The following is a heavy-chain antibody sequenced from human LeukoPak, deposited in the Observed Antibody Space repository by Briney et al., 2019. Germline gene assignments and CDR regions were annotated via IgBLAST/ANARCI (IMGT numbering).Heavy chain of an antibody. V-gene: IGHV3-13*05. D-gene: IGHD2-2*03. Sequence: GGSLRLSCAASGFTFSSYDMHWVRQVIGKGLEWVSAIGPAGDPYYPGAVQGRFTISRENAKNSLYLQTNSLRAGDTAVYYCARANMDIRGKAYYYYGMDVWGQGTTVTVSS. CDR1: GFTFSSYD. CDR3: ARANMDIRGKAYYYYGMDV. J-gene: IGHJ6*02. CDR2: IGPAGDP.